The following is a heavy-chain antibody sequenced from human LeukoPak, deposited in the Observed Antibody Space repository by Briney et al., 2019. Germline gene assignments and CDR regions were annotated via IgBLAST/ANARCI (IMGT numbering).Heavy chain of an antibody. CDR1: GGSFSGYY. Sequence: SETLSLTCSVYGGSFSGYYWSWIRQPPGKGLEWIGEINHSGSTNYNPSLKSRVTISVDTSKNQFSLKLSSVTAADTAVYYCARMDGYNSFDYWGQGTLVTVSS. CDR2: INHSGST. V-gene: IGHV4-34*01. J-gene: IGHJ4*02. D-gene: IGHD5-24*01. CDR3: ARMDGYNSFDY.